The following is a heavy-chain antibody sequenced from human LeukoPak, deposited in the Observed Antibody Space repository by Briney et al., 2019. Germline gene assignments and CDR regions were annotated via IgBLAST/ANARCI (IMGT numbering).Heavy chain of an antibody. V-gene: IGHV4-59*01. J-gene: IGHJ4*02. CDR2: IYYSAST. Sequence: SETLSLTCTVSGGSISSYYWSWIRQPPGKGLEWIGYIYYSASTNYNPSLKSRVTISVDTSKNQFSLRLNSVTAADTAVYYCARSYYYDSSGPFDYWGQGTLVAVSS. CDR3: ARSYYYDSSGPFDY. D-gene: IGHD3-22*01. CDR1: GGSISSYY.